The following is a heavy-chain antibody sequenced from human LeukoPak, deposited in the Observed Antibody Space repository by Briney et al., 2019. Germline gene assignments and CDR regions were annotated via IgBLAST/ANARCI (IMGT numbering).Heavy chain of an antibody. CDR3: ARDPVAAAAAARGTLGYFDY. CDR1: GFTFSSYG. D-gene: IGHD6-13*01. CDR2: IWYDGSNK. V-gene: IGHV3-33*01. J-gene: IGHJ4*02. Sequence: PGRSLRLSCAASGFTFSSYGMHWVRQAPGKGLEWVAVIWYDGSNKYYADSVKGRFTISRDNSKNTLYLQMNSLGAEDTAVYYCARDPVAAAAAARGTLGYFDYWGQGTLVTVSS.